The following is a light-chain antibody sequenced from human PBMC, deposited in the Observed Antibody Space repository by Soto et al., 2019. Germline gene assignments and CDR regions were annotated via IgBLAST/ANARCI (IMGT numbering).Light chain of an antibody. J-gene: IGKJ5*01. CDR2: GAS. CDR1: QSVSSNY. Sequence: EIVLTQSPGTLSLSPGDRATLSCWASQSVSSNYLAWYQQKPGQAPRLLIYGASRRATGIPDRFSGSGSGTDFTLTISRLEPEDFAVYYCQQYNNWPPITFGQGTRLEIK. CDR3: QQYNNWPPIT. V-gene: IGKV3-20*01.